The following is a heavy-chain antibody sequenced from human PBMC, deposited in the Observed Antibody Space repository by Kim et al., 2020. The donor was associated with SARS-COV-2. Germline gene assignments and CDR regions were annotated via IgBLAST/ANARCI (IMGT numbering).Heavy chain of an antibody. CDR3: AREWIAVAGHYGMDV. V-gene: IGHV3-21*06. D-gene: IGHD6-19*01. CDR2: ISNTGAYI. CDR1: GFTFRNYN. Sequence: GGSLRLSCAASGFTFRNYNMNWVRQSPGEGLEWVASISNTGAYISYADSVKGRFTISRDSAKNSLFLQLNSLRAEDTAVYYCAREWIAVAGHYGMDVWGQGTTVTVSS. J-gene: IGHJ6*02.